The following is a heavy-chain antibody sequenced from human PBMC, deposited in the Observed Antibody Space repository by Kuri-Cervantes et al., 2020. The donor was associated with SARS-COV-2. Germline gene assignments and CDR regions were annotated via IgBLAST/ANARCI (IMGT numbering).Heavy chain of an antibody. J-gene: IGHJ6*02. CDR3: ARESDYSNYGVYYYGMDV. V-gene: IGHV1-2*04. CDR2: INPNSGGT. CDR1: GYTFTSYD. Sequence: ASVKVSCKASGYTFTSYDINWVRQATGQGLEWMGWINPNSGGTNYAQKFQGWVTMTRDTSISTAYMELSSLRSEDTAVYYCARESDYSNYGVYYYGMDVWGQGTTVTVSS. D-gene: IGHD4-11*01.